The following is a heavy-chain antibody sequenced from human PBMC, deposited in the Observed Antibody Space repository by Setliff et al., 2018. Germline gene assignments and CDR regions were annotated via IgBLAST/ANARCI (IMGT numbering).Heavy chain of an antibody. CDR1: GDSISSRRSY. Sequence: PSETLSLTCTVSGDSISSRRSYWGWFRQPPGKGLEWIGRIHYTGNTYYNASLKSRVTISVDTAQNQFSLSLSSVTAADTAVYYCARTGTYRYFDYWGLGTPVTVSS. D-gene: IGHD1-1*01. CDR3: ARTGTYRYFDY. CDR2: IHYTGNT. J-gene: IGHJ4*02. V-gene: IGHV4-39*01.